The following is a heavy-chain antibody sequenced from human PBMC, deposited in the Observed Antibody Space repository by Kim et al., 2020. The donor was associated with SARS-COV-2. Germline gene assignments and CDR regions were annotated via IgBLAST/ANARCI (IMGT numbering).Heavy chain of an antibody. J-gene: IGHJ4*02. V-gene: IGHV3-33*05. CDR1: GFSFSSYS. CDR3: AKRIPSAHLDY. CDR2: ISSDGFKK. Sequence: GGSLRLSCAASGFSFSSYSMHWVRQAPGKGLEWVAVISSDGFKKDYADSVKGRFTISRDNSKNTLYLQMNSLRAEDTAVYYCAKRIPSAHLDYCGQGTLVTVSS. D-gene: IGHD2-15*01.